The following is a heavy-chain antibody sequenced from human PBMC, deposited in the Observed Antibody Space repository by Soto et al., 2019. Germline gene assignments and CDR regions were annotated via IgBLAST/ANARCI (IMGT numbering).Heavy chain of an antibody. CDR3: AKHGGSGSYYKNYYYYGMDV. CDR1: GGSISSSSYY. Sequence: ETLSLTCTVSGGSISSSSYYWGWIRQPPGKGLEWIGSIYYSGSTYYNPSLKSRVTISVDTSKNQFSLKLSSVTAADTAVYYCAKHGGSGSYYKNYYYYGMDVWGQGTTVTVSS. D-gene: IGHD3-10*01. J-gene: IGHJ6*02. V-gene: IGHV4-39*01. CDR2: IYYSGST.